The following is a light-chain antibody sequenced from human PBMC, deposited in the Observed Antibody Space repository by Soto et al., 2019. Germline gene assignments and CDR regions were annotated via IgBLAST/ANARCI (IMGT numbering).Light chain of an antibody. Sequence: SYELTQPPSVSVAPGQTVSITCGGYNIGSKSVHWYQQKPGQAPVLVVYDDSDRRSGIPERFSGSNSGNTATLTITRVEAGDEADYHCLVWDSRSEHYVFGTGTKVTVL. CDR2: DDS. J-gene: IGLJ1*01. V-gene: IGLV3-21*02. CDR3: LVWDSRSEHYV. CDR1: NIGSKS.